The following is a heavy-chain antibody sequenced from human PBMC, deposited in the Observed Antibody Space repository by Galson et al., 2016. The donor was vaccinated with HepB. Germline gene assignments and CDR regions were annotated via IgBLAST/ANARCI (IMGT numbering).Heavy chain of an antibody. J-gene: IGHJ4*02. CDR2: IKSRGSGGTT. CDR1: GLSFSSAW. CDR3: TADLPDFAAYCFDY. Sequence: SLRLSCAASGLSFSSAWMSWVRQAPGRGLEWVGRIKSRGSGGTTDYAAPVKDRFIISRDDSKNTLYLQMSSLKSDDTAVYYCTADLPDFAAYCFDYWGQGALVTVSS. D-gene: IGHD1-14*01. V-gene: IGHV3-15*01.